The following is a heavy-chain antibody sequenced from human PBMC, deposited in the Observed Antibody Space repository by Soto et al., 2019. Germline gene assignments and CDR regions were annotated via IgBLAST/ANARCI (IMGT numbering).Heavy chain of an antibody. Sequence: QVQLMESGGALVKPGGSLRLSCAASGFTFSDYYMSWIRQAPGKGLEWISYISSSGGTIFYADSVKGRFTISRDNAKNSLYLQMTSLRAEDSAIYYCATNVDTTGWFDPWGHGTLVTVSS. V-gene: IGHV3-11*01. CDR2: ISSSGGTI. CDR1: GFTFSDYY. J-gene: IGHJ5*02. D-gene: IGHD5-18*01. CDR3: ATNVDTTGWFDP.